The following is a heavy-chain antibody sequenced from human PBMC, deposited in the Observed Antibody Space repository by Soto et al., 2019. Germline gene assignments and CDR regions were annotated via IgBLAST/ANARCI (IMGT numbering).Heavy chain of an antibody. V-gene: IGHV4-30-4*01. CDR3: AGVASSSWAYYYGMDV. CDR2: IYYSGST. J-gene: IGHJ6*02. CDR1: GGSISSGDYY. Sequence: QVQLQESGPGLVKPSQTLSLTCTVSGGSISSGDYYWSWIRQPPGKGLEWIGYIYYSGSTYYNPSLKSRVTISVDTSKNQFSLKLSSVTAADTAVYYCAGVASSSWAYYYGMDVWGQGTTVTVSS. D-gene: IGHD6-6*01.